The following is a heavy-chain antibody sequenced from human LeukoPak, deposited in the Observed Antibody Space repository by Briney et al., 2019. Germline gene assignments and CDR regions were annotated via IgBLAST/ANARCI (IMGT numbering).Heavy chain of an antibody. CDR1: GFTFSSYI. Sequence: GGSLRLSCAASGFTFSSYIMNWVRQAPGKGLEWVSSISSSSSYIYYADSVKGRFTISRDNAKNSLYLQMNSLRAEDTAVYYCARDKIAAKYYFDYWGQGTLVTVSS. J-gene: IGHJ4*02. CDR3: ARDKIAAKYYFDY. V-gene: IGHV3-21*01. CDR2: ISSSSSYI. D-gene: IGHD6-13*01.